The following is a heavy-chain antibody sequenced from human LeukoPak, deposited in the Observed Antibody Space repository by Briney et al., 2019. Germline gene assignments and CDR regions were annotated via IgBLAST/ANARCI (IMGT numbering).Heavy chain of an antibody. J-gene: IGHJ4*02. CDR1: GGSISSGGYS. CDR2: FYHSGST. V-gene: IGHV4-30-2*01. Sequence: PSQTLSLTCAVSGGSISSGGYSWRWIRQPRGKGLEWIGYFYHSGSTYYNPSLKSRVTISVDRSKNQFSLKLSSVTAADTAVYYCARDRPENGNPGRYFDYWGQGTLVTVSS. D-gene: IGHD4-23*01. CDR3: ARDRPENGNPGRYFDY.